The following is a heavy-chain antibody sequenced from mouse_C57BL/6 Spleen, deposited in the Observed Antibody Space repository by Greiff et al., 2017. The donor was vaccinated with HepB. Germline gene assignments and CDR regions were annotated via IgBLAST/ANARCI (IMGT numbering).Heavy chain of an antibody. CDR1: GFTFSDYG. Sequence: DVKLVESGGGLVKPGGSLKLSCAASGFTFSDYGMHWVRQAPEKGLEWVAYISSGSSTIYYADTVKGRFTISRDNAKNTLFLQMTSLRSEDTAMYYCARWDYGGDWYFDVWGTGTTVTVSS. CDR3: ARWDYGGDWYFDV. J-gene: IGHJ1*03. D-gene: IGHD2-4*01. CDR2: ISSGSSTI. V-gene: IGHV5-17*01.